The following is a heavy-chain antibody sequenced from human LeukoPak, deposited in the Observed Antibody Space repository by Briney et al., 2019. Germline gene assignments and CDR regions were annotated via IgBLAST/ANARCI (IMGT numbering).Heavy chain of an antibody. CDR1: GYTFTSYD. Sequence: ASVKVSCKASGYTFTSYDINWVRQATGQGLEWMGWMSPHTGNTGYAQKFQGRVTITSNTSISTAYMELSSLTSEDTAVYYCSRGGAGQLVYPWGQGTLVTVSS. CDR2: MSPHTGNT. CDR3: SRGGAGQLVYP. D-gene: IGHD6-6*01. V-gene: IGHV1-8*01. J-gene: IGHJ5*02.